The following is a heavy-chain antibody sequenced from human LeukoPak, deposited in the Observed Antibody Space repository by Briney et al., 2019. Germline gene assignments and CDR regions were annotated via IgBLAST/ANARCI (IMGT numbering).Heavy chain of an antibody. D-gene: IGHD1-7*01. CDR2: ISGSGTGT. CDR1: GFTFSTSA. CDR3: AKEGGTGTRFDY. V-gene: IGHV3-23*01. J-gene: IGHJ4*02. Sequence: GGSLRLSCAASGFTFSTSAMSWVRQAPGKGLYWVSAISGSGTGTYYADSVKGRFTISRDNSKNTLYLQMNSLRAEDTAVYYCAKEGGTGTRFDYWGQGTLVTVSS.